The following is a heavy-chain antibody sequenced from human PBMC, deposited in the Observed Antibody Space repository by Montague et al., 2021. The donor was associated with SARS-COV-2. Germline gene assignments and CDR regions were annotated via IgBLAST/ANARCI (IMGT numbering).Heavy chain of an antibody. V-gene: IGHV4-4*02. Sequence: SETLSLTCAVSGDSIMTTNWWSWVRQPPGKGLEWIGDIYQSRSNNYTPSLKRRVTMSMAKSKNQFPLELNSVTAAYTALYYCVRAGGLDKRPPVWGQGALVIVSS. CDR3: VRAGGLDKRPPV. D-gene: IGHD3/OR15-3a*01. CDR2: IYQSRSN. J-gene: IGHJ1*01. CDR1: GDSIMTTNW.